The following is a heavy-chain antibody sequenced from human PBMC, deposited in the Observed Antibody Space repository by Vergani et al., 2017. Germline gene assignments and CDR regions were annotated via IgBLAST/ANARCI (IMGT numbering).Heavy chain of an antibody. Sequence: QVTLRESGPALVKPTQTLTLTCTFSGFSLSTSGMCVSWIRQPPGKALEWLALSDWDDDTYYSTSLKTRLTISKDTSKNQVVLTMSNMDPVDTATYYCAQIPLFDGSCFKGYCYGMDVWGQGSSVTVSS. CDR3: AQIPLFDGSCFKGYCYGMDV. D-gene: IGHD3-10*01. CDR2: SDWDDDT. CDR1: GFSLSTSGMC. V-gene: IGHV2-70*01. J-gene: IGHJ6*01.